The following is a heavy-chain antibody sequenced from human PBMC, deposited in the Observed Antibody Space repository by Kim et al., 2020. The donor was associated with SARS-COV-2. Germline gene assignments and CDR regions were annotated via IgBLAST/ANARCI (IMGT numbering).Heavy chain of an antibody. CDR2: IYPGDSDT. V-gene: IGHV5-51*01. CDR3: ARRRADYYDDPDAFDI. J-gene: IGHJ3*02. Sequence: GESLKISCKGSGYSFTSYWIGWVRQMPGKGLEWMGIIYPGDSDTRYSPSFQGQVTISADKSISTAYLQWSSLKASDTAMYYCARRRADYYDDPDAFDIWGQGTMVTVSS. D-gene: IGHD3-22*01. CDR1: GYSFTSYW.